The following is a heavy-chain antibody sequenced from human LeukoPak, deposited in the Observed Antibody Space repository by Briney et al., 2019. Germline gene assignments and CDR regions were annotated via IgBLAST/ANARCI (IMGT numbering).Heavy chain of an antibody. CDR3: ARRKERIQLWLNRAPYYYMDV. D-gene: IGHD5-18*01. Sequence: PSETLSLTCTVSGYSISSGYYWGWIRQPPGKGLEWIGNIYHSGSTYYNPSLKSRVTISVDTSKNHFSLKLSSVTAADTAVYYCARRKERIQLWLNRAPYYYMDVWGKGTTVTISS. V-gene: IGHV4-38-2*02. CDR1: GYSISSGYY. CDR2: IYHSGST. J-gene: IGHJ6*03.